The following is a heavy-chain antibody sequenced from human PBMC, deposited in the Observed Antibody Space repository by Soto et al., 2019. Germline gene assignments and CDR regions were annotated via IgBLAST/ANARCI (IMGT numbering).Heavy chain of an antibody. CDR1: GFTFSTYW. V-gene: IGHV3-7*01. CDR3: ARERGGLYSTSWYADY. D-gene: IGHD6-13*01. J-gene: IGHJ4*02. Sequence: GGSLRLSCAGSGFTFSTYWMSWVRQAPGKGLERVAHINQDGSEKFYVDSVKGRFTISRDNAKNSLYLQMNSLRPEDTAIFYCARERGGLYSTSWYADYWGQGTLVTVSS. CDR2: INQDGSEK.